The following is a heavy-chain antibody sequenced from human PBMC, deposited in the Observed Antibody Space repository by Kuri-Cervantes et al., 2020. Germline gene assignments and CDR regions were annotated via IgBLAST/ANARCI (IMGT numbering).Heavy chain of an antibody. CDR3: AKGDNLYG. CDR1: GFTFSREW. V-gene: IGHV3-74*03. CDR2: INTDGSGT. Sequence: GESLKISCAASGFTFSREWMHWVRQAPGEGLVWVSRINTDGSGTTYADSVKGRFTISRDNSKNTVYLQMNSLRAEDTAVYYCAKGDNLYGWGQGTLVTVSS. J-gene: IGHJ4*02. D-gene: IGHD3-10*01.